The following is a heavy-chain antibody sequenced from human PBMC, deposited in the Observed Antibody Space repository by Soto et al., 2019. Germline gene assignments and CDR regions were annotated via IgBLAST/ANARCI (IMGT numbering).Heavy chain of an antibody. CDR2: INPSGGST. Sequence: QVQLVQSGAEVKKPGASVKVSCKASGYTFTSYYMHWVRQAPGQGLEWMGIINPSGGSTSYAQKFQGRVTMTRDTSTSTVYMELRSLRSEDTAVYSCARGPEYYDSRGYYHDYWGQGTLVTVSS. V-gene: IGHV1-46*01. D-gene: IGHD3-22*01. J-gene: IGHJ4*02. CDR1: GYTFTSYY. CDR3: ARGPEYYDSRGYYHDY.